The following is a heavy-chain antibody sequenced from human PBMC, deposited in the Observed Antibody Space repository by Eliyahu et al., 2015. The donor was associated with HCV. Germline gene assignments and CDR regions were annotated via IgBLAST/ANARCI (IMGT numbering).Heavy chain of an antibody. CDR3: TRVVPTTRKGYFDL. J-gene: IGHJ2*01. CDR2: INHSGSS. CDR1: GGSFSGYY. Sequence: QVQLQQWGAGLLKPSETLSLICAVYGGSFSGYYWSWIRQPPGKGLEWIGEINHSGSSNYNSSLKSRVTISVDTSKNQISLKLSTMTAADTAVYYCTRVVPTTRKGYFDLWGRGTLVTVSS. D-gene: IGHD1-14*01. V-gene: IGHV4-34*01.